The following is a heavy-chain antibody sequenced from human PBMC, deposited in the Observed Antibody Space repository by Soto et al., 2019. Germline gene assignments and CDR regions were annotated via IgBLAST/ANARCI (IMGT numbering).Heavy chain of an antibody. CDR2: IYNSGGT. CDR3: ARDHRAYSSDLIYFEY. Sequence: SETLSLTCSVSGGSISSYSWSWIRQPPGKGLEWIGCIYNSGGTNYNPSLKSRVTISIDTSKNQFSLKLSSVTAADTAVYYCARDHRAYSSDLIYFEYWGQGTLVTVSS. J-gene: IGHJ4*02. V-gene: IGHV4-59*01. D-gene: IGHD6-19*01. CDR1: GGSISSYS.